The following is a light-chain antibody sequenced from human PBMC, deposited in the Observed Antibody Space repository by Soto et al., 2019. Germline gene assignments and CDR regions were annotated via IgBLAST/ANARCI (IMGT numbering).Light chain of an antibody. CDR1: QDIGNY. Sequence: DIQMTQSPSSLSASVGNRVTITCQASQDIGNYLAWYQQKPGKVPKLLIYGAYTLQSGVPSRFSGSGSGTDFTLTISSLQPEDVAIYYCQKYNSGLITFGQGTRLEIK. V-gene: IGKV1-27*01. CDR2: GAY. CDR3: QKYNSGLIT. J-gene: IGKJ5*01.